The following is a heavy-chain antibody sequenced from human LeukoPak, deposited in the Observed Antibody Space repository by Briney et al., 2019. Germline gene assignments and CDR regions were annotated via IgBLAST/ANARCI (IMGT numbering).Heavy chain of an antibody. CDR3: SEGSGSGGFGAFDI. Sequence: PGGSLRLSCAASGFSFNDYAMHWVRQAPGKGLEWVSGISWNRGIKGYVDSVKGRFTISRDNAKNSLYLQMNSLRAEDMAVYYWSEGSGSGGFGAFDIGGQGTMGTVSS. J-gene: IGHJ3*02. V-gene: IGHV3-9*03. CDR2: ISWNRGIK. CDR1: GFSFNDYA. D-gene: IGHD3-10*01.